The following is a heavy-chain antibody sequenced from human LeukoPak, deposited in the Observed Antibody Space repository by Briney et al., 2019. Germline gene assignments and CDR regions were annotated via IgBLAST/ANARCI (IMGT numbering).Heavy chain of an antibody. CDR3: AKDKGREGGY. CDR2: ISAGGIEK. Sequence: PGRSLRLSCEASGFTFSNYGMHWVRQAPGKGLEWMAVISAGGIEKYYAVSVKGRFTISRDNTKITMYLQMSSLIYEYTGVYYCAKDKGREGGYWGQGNLVTVAS. J-gene: IGHJ4*02. V-gene: IGHV3-30*18. CDR1: GFTFSNYG. D-gene: IGHD3-16*01.